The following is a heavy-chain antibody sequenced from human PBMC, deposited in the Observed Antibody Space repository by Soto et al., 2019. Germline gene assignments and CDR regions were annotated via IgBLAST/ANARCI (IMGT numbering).Heavy chain of an antibody. V-gene: IGHV3-21*01. CDR1: GFTFSSYS. J-gene: IGHJ6*02. CDR2: ITSSSSYI. Sequence: EVQVVESGGGLVKPGGSLRLSCAASGFTFSSYSMNWVRQAPGKGLEWVSSITSSSSYIYYADSVKGRFTISRDNAKNSLYLQMNSLRAEDTAVYYCARVWEPDPETYGMDVWGQGTTVTVSS. CDR3: ARVWEPDPETYGMDV. D-gene: IGHD1-26*01.